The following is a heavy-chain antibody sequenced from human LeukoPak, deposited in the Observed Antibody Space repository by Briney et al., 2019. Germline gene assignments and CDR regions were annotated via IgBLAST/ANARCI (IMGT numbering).Heavy chain of an antibody. V-gene: IGHV4-4*07. D-gene: IGHD3-22*01. CDR2: IYTSGST. CDR1: GGSISSYY. CDR3: ARFRRDYYDSSGYLDDAFDI. J-gene: IGHJ3*02. Sequence: SETLSLTCTVSGGSISSYYWSWIRQPAGKGLEWIGRIYTSGSTNYNPSLKSRVTMSVDTSKNQFSLKPSSVTAADTAVYYCARFRRDYYDSSGYLDDAFDIWGQGTMVTVSS.